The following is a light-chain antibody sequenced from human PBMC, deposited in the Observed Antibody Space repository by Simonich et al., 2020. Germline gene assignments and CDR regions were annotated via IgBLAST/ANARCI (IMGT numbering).Light chain of an antibody. Sequence: NIQMTQSPSAMSASVGDRVTITCRARQGISNYLAWFQQKQGKVPKHLIYAASSLQSGVPSRFSGSGSGTEFTLTISSLQPEDFATYYCQQANSFPPIAFTFGPGTKVDIK. V-gene: IGKV1D-17*01. CDR3: QQANSFPPIAFT. J-gene: IGKJ3*01. CDR1: QGISNY. CDR2: AAS.